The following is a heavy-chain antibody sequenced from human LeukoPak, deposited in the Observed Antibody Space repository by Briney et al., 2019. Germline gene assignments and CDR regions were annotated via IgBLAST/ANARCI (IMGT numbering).Heavy chain of an antibody. Sequence: SGGSLRLSCAASGFTFSSYGMHWVRQAPGKGLKWVVVISNDGSNKYYADSVKGRLTISRDNSKNTLYLQMHSLRAEYTAVYYCAKDVYDYGDSATWGLVDYWGQGTLVTVSS. V-gene: IGHV3-30*18. CDR2: ISNDGSNK. D-gene: IGHD4-17*01. CDR1: GFTFSSYG. CDR3: AKDVYDYGDSATWGLVDY. J-gene: IGHJ4*02.